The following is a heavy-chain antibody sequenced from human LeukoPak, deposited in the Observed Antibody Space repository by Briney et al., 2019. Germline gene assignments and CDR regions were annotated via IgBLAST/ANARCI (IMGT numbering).Heavy chain of an antibody. CDR2: INHSGST. CDR3: ARQGLYYDILTGYEYYYYYMDV. Sequence: PSETLSLTCAVYGGSFSGYYWSWIRQPPGKGLEWIGEINHSGSTNYNPSLKSRVTISVDTSKNQFSLKLSSVTAADTAVYYCARQGLYYDILTGYEYYYYYMDVWGKGTTVTVSS. D-gene: IGHD3-9*01. V-gene: IGHV4-34*01. CDR1: GGSFSGYY. J-gene: IGHJ6*03.